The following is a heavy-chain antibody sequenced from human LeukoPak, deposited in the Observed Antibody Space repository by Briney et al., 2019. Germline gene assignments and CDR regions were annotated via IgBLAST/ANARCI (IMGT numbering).Heavy chain of an antibody. CDR3: ARALYYDTSGYYSDS. D-gene: IGHD3-22*01. CDR2: IYPGDSET. CDR1: GYSFTSYW. J-gene: IGHJ4*02. Sequence: RGESLKISCKGSGYSFTSYWIGWVRQMPGQGLEWMGLIYPGDSETKYSPSFQGQVTISADKSITTAYLQWSSLKASDTAMYFCARALYYDTSGYYSDSWGQGTLVTVSS. V-gene: IGHV5-51*01.